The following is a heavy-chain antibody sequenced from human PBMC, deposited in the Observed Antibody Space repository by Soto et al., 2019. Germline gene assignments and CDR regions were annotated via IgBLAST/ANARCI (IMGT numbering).Heavy chain of an antibody. D-gene: IGHD3-22*01. V-gene: IGHV4-34*01. J-gene: IGHJ2*01. CDR2: INHSGST. CDR3: ARCEVITNWYFDL. Sequence: PSETLSLTCAVYGGSISGYYWSWIRQPTGKGLEWIGEINHSGSTNYNPSLKSRVTISVDTYKNQFSLKLSSLTAADTAVYYCARCEVITNWYFDLWGRGTLVTLSS. CDR1: GGSISGYY.